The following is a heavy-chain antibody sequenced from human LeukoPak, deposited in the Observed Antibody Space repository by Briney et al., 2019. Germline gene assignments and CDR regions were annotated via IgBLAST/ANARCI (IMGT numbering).Heavy chain of an antibody. V-gene: IGHV1-18*01. J-gene: IGHJ3*02. CDR2: ISAYNGNT. CDR3: ARDETRVAATRRRGAFDI. D-gene: IGHD2-15*01. Sequence: ASVKVSCKASGYTFTSYGISWVRQAPGQGLEWMGWISAYNGNTNYAQKLQGRVTMTTDTSTSTAYMELRSLRSDDTAVYYCARDETRVAATRRRGAFDIWGQGTMVTVSS. CDR1: GYTFTSYG.